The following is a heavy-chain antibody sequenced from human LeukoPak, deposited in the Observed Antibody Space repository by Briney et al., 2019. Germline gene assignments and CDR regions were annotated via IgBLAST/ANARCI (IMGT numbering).Heavy chain of an antibody. V-gene: IGHV3-7*05. CDR1: GVTFSSYW. J-gene: IGHJ6*02. Sequence: PGGSLRLSCAASGVTFSSYWMNWVRQVPGKGLEWVANIKEDGSARYYVEFVKGRFSISRDNAKNSVYLQMNSLGADDTAVYYCAGGTGMDVWGQGTPVTVSS. CDR3: AGGTGMDV. D-gene: IGHD1-1*01. CDR2: IKEDGSAR.